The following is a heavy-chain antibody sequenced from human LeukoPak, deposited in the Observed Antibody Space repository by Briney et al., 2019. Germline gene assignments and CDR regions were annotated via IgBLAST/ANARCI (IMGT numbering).Heavy chain of an antibody. CDR3: ARGSGTFFDY. Sequence: ASVKVSCKASGYTFTSYGISWVRQAPGQGLEWMGWINPNSGGTNYAQKFQGMVTMTRDTSISTAYMELSRLRSDDTAVYYCARGSGTFFDYWGQGTLVTVSS. CDR2: INPNSGGT. D-gene: IGHD3-10*01. V-gene: IGHV1-2*02. CDR1: GYTFTSYG. J-gene: IGHJ4*02.